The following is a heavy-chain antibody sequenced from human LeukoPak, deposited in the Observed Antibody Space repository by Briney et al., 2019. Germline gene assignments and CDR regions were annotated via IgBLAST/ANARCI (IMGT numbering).Heavy chain of an antibody. CDR2: IYWDDSK. J-gene: IGHJ5*02. V-gene: IGHV2-5*02. D-gene: IGHD3-3*01. Sequence: SGPTLVNSTQTLTLTCTFSGFSFSTRGVGVGWIRQPPGRALEWLALIYWDDSKLYSPSLKSRLTITKDTSKNQVVLSMTNMDPVDTATYYCAHSGWYYDFWSGYPFDPWGQGTLVTVSS. CDR1: GFSFSTRGVG. CDR3: AHSGWYYDFWSGYPFDP.